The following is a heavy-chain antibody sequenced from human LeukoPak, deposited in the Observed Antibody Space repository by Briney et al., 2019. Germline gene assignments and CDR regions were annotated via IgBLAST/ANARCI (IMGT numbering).Heavy chain of an antibody. CDR2: ISYDGTNK. Sequence: GGSLRLSCAASGFAFRSSGMHWVRQASGKGLDWVAVISYDGTNKFYSDSVKGRFTISRDNSKNTLYLQMNSLRAEDTAVYYCARDVRDGYSYRFDYWGQGTLVTVSS. CDR1: GFAFRSSG. V-gene: IGHV3-30*03. D-gene: IGHD5-24*01. J-gene: IGHJ4*02. CDR3: ARDVRDGYSYRFDY.